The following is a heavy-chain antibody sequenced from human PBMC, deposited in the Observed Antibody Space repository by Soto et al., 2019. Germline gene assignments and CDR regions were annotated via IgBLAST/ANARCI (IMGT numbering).Heavy chain of an antibody. CDR2: INPNSGGT. V-gene: IGHV1-2*04. D-gene: IGHD2-2*01. J-gene: IGHJ6*02. CDR1: GYTFTGYY. CDR3: ARGAILGYCSSTSCSTGHYYYGMDV. Sequence: XSVKVYCKASGYTFTGYYMHWVRQAPGQGLEWMGWINPNSGGTNYAQKFQGWVTMTRDTSISTAYMELSRLRSDDTAVYYCARGAILGYCSSTSCSTGHYYYGMDVWGQGTTVTVSS.